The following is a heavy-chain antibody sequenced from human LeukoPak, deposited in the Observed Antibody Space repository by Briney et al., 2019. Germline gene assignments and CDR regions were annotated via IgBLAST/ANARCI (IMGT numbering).Heavy chain of an antibody. Sequence: PSETLSLTCTVSGGSISSSSYYWGWIRQPPGKGLEWIGYIYYSGSTYYNPSLKSRVTISVDTSKNQFSLKLSSVTAADTAVYYCARGIGSKRYFDWLFLGARFDYWGQGTLVTVSS. D-gene: IGHD3-9*01. CDR2: IYYSGST. J-gene: IGHJ4*02. V-gene: IGHV4-31*03. CDR1: GGSISSSSYY. CDR3: ARGIGSKRYFDWLFLGARFDY.